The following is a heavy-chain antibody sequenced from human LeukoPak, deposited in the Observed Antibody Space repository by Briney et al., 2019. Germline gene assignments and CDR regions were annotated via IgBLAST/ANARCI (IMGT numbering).Heavy chain of an antibody. Sequence: GGSLRLSCAASGFTVSSNYMSWVRQAPGKGLEWVSVIYSGGSTYYADSVKGRFTISRDNSKNTLYLQMNSLRAEDTAVYYCAKDRELVAGGWFDPWGQGTLVTVSS. CDR2: IYSGGST. CDR3: AKDRELVAGGWFDP. CDR1: GFTVSSNY. J-gene: IGHJ5*02. D-gene: IGHD1-7*01. V-gene: IGHV3-53*01.